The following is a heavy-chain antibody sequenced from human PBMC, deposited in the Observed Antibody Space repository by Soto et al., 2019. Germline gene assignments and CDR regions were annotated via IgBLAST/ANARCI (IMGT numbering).Heavy chain of an antibody. V-gene: IGHV4-59*01. J-gene: IGHJ4*02. D-gene: IGHD4-4*01. Sequence: ASETLSLTCTVSGGSISSYYWTWIRQPPGKGREWIGYISYSGYTNYKVSLKSRLTMSVDMPNNQFSLKLNSLTAADTAVYYCARTTEKDGKEGLDYWGQGTQVTVSS. CDR3: ARTTEKDGKEGLDY. CDR2: ISYSGYT. CDR1: GGSISSYY.